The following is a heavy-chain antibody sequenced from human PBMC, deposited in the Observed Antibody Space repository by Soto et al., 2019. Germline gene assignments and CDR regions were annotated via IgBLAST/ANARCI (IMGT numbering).Heavy chain of an antibody. J-gene: IGHJ6*02. CDR2: FDPIFGTA. CDR3: AGAQDVGIAARPEGSSYYYYGMDV. Sequence: ASVKVSCKVSGYTLTELSMHWVRQAPGKGLEWVGGFDPIFGTANYAQKFQGRVTITADESTSTAYMELSSLRSEDTAVYYCAGAQDVGIAARPEGSSYYYYGMDVWGQGTTVTVSS. V-gene: IGHV1-24*01. D-gene: IGHD6-6*01. CDR1: GYTLTELS.